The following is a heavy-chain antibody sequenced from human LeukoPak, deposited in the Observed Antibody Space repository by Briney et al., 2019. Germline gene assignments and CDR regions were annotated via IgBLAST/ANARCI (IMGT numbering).Heavy chain of an antibody. CDR1: GFTFSSYG. CDR3: AIRLDY. J-gene: IGHJ4*02. CDR2: IQYDGSNK. V-gene: IGHV3-30*02. Sequence: GGSLRLSCAASGFTFSSYGMHWVRQAPGKGLEWVAFIQYDGSNKYYADSVKGRFTISRDNSKNTLYLQMNSLRAEDTAVYYCAIRLDYWGQGTLVTVSS.